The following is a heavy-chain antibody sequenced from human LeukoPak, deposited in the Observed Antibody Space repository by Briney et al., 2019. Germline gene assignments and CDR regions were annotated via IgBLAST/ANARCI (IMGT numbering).Heavy chain of an antibody. V-gene: IGHV4-4*02. CDR3: ARKSVAVAFDY. Sequence: KSSETLSLTCSVSGGSISSSNWWSWVRPPPGKGLEWIGEIYHSGSTNYNPSLKSRVTISVDKSKNQFSLKLSSVTAADTAVYYCARKSVAVAFDYWGQGTLVTVSS. D-gene: IGHD6-19*01. CDR1: GGSISSSNW. J-gene: IGHJ4*02. CDR2: IYHSGST.